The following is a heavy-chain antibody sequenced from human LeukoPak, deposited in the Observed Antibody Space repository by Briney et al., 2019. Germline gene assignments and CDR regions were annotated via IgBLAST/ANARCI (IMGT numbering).Heavy chain of an antibody. CDR3: AKAPVTTCRGAYCSPFDY. CDR2: ISDSGNT. V-gene: IGHV3-23*01. CDR1: GFTLSSYA. Sequence: HPGGSLRLSCAASGFTLSSYAMSWVRQAPGKGLEWVSAISDSGNTYHADSVKGRFTISRDSSKNTLFLQMNRLRPEDAAVYYCAKAPVTTCRGAYCSPFDYWGQGTLVTVSS. D-gene: IGHD2-21*01. J-gene: IGHJ4*02.